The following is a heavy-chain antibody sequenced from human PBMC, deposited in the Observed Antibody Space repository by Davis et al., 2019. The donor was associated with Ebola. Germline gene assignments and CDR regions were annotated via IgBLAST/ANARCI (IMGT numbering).Heavy chain of an antibody. Sequence: PGGSLRLSCAASGFTFDDYAMHWVRQAPGKGLEWVSGISWNSGSIGYADSVKGRFTISRDNAKNSLYLQMNSLRAEDTALYYCAKELVVITRSPLGYWGQGTLVTVSS. CDR1: GFTFDDYA. D-gene: IGHD3-22*01. J-gene: IGHJ4*02. V-gene: IGHV3-9*01. CDR3: AKELVVITRSPLGY. CDR2: ISWNSGSI.